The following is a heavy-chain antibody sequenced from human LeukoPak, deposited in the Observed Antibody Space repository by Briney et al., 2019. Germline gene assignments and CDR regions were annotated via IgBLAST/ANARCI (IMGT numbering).Heavy chain of an antibody. J-gene: IGHJ4*02. D-gene: IGHD7-27*01. CDR1: GYTFTSYD. Sequence: ASVRVSCKASGYTFTSYDINWVRQAPGQGLEWMGWMNPNSGNTGYAQRFQGRVTITRNTSISTAYMELSSLRSEDTAVYYCARGRGGEFDYWGQGTLVTVSS. V-gene: IGHV1-8*03. CDR3: ARGRGGEFDY. CDR2: MNPNSGNT.